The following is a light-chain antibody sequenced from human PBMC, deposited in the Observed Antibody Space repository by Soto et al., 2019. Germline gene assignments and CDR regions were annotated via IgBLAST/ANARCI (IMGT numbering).Light chain of an antibody. V-gene: IGLV1-51*01. J-gene: IGLJ2*01. Sequence: QAVVTQPPSVSAAPGQKVTISCSGSSSNIGNNYVSWYQHLPGTAPKLLIYDNNKRPSGIPDRFSGSKSGTSATLGITGLQTGDEADYYCGTWDSSLSAVVFGGGTKLTVL. CDR2: DNN. CDR3: GTWDSSLSAVV. CDR1: SSNIGNNY.